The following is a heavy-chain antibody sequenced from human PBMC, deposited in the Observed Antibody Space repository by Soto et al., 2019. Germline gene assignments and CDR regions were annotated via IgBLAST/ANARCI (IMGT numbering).Heavy chain of an antibody. D-gene: IGHD3-22*01. CDR2: MNLDIGDT. J-gene: IGHJ4*02. CDR1: GHTFTGHH. V-gene: IGHV1-2*02. Sequence: ASVKVSCKASGHTFTGHHMHWVRQAPGQGLEWMGCMNLDIGDTRFTQKFQGRVTTTRDTSIITTYMYYCARQIYDSDTGPNFQYYFDSWGQGTPVTVSS. CDR3: FQYYFDS.